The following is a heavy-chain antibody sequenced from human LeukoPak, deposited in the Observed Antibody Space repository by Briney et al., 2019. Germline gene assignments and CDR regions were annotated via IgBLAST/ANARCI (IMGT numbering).Heavy chain of an antibody. J-gene: IGHJ3*02. V-gene: IGHV3-11*06. CDR2: ISSSSSYT. CDR1: GFTFSDYY. CDR3: ARHLKLPYGSGSSGAFDI. Sequence: GGSLRLSCAASGFTFSDYYMSWIRQAPGKGLEWVSYISSSSSYTNYADSVKGRFTISRDNAKNSLYLQMNSLRAEDTAVYYCARHLKLPYGSGSSGAFDIWGQGTMATVSS. D-gene: IGHD3-10*01.